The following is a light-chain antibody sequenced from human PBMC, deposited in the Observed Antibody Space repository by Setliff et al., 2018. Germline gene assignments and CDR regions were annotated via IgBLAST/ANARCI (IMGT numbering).Light chain of an antibody. Sequence: QSALTQPPSASGSPGQSVTISCTGTTSDVGGYDYVSWYQQHPDKAPKLILYEVTKRPSGVPDRFSCSKSGNTASLTVSGLQADDEADYYCSAYAGSNNWGVFGTGTKGTVL. V-gene: IGLV2-8*01. CDR2: EVT. CDR3: SAYAGSNNWGV. J-gene: IGLJ1*01. CDR1: TSDVGGYDY.